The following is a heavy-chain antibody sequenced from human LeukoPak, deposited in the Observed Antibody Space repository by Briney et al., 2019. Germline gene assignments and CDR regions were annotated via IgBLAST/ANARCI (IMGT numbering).Heavy chain of an antibody. CDR3: ARGPTISETGYFDF. Sequence: SETLSLTCAVYGESFSAYYWSWIRQSPGKGLEWIAEINHRGDTNYNPSVKSRVTISIDTSKNQFSLKVRSLTAADTAVYYCARGPTISETGYFDFWGQGTLVTVSS. CDR2: INHRGDT. CDR1: GESFSAYY. D-gene: IGHD1-1*01. V-gene: IGHV4-34*01. J-gene: IGHJ4*03.